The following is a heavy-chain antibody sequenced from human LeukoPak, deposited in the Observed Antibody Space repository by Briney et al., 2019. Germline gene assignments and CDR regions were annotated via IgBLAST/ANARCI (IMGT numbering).Heavy chain of an antibody. V-gene: IGHV3-30*02. J-gene: IGHJ4*02. D-gene: IGHD4-11*01. CDR1: GFTFSSYG. CDR2: IRYDGSNK. CDR3: AKGAPDYSEEATHFYS. Sequence: GGSLRLSCAASGFTFSSYGMHWVPQAPTKGLEGVAFIRYDGSNKYYADSVKGRFNISRDNSKNTLYLQMNSLRAEVTAVYYCAKGAPDYSEEATHFYSRGQGALGTVSS.